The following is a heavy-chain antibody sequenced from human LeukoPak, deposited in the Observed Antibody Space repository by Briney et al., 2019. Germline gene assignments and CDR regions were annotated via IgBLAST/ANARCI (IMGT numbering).Heavy chain of an antibody. CDR1: GFTFSSYG. CDR2: ISYDGSNK. Sequence: GGSLRLSCAASGFTFSSYGMHWVRQAPGKGLEWVAVISYDGSNKYYADSVKGRFTISRDNSKNTLYLQMNSLRAADTAVYYCAKEKSKWDIVVVPAALVLWGQGTLVTVSS. D-gene: IGHD2-2*01. V-gene: IGHV3-30*18. CDR3: AKEKSKWDIVVVPAALVL. J-gene: IGHJ4*02.